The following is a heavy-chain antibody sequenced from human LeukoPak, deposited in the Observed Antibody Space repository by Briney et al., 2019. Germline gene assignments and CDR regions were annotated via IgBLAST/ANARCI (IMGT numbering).Heavy chain of an antibody. Sequence: ASVKVSCKASGYTFTSYGISWVRQAPGQGLEWMGWISAYNGNTNYAQKLQGRVTMTRDTSISTAYMELSSLKSDDTAVYYCVRDRNSGSSLDIWGQGTMLTVSS. CDR1: GYTFTSYG. CDR2: ISAYNGNT. D-gene: IGHD6-6*01. CDR3: VRDRNSGSSLDI. V-gene: IGHV1-18*01. J-gene: IGHJ3*02.